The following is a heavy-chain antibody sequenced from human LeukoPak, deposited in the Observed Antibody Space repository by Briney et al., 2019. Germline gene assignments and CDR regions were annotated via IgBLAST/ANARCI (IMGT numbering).Heavy chain of an antibody. V-gene: IGHV1-2*02. CDR1: GYTFTGYY. CDR3: ASNYYDSSGYYYTPDY. CDR2: INPNSGGT. Sequence: ASVKVSCKASGYTFTGYYMHWVRQAPGQGLEWMGWINPNSGGTNYAQKFQGRVTMTRDTSNSTAYMGLSRLRSDDTAVYYCASNYYDSSGYYYTPDYWGQGTLVTVSS. D-gene: IGHD3-22*01. J-gene: IGHJ4*02.